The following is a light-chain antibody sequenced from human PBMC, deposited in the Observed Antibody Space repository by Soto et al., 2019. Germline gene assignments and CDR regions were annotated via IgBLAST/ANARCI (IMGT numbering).Light chain of an antibody. J-gene: IGKJ5*01. CDR3: QQRKNWPPIT. V-gene: IGKV3D-20*02. CDR1: QSVSSSY. Sequence: EIVLTQSPGTLSLSPGERATLSCRASQSVSSSYLAWYQQKPGQAPRLLIHGASSRATGIPDRFSGSGSGTDFTLTITSLEPEDSAVYYCQQRKNWPPITFGQGTRLEIK. CDR2: GAS.